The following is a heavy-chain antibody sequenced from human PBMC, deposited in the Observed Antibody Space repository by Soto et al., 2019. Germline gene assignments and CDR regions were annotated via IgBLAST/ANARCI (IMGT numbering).Heavy chain of an antibody. CDR2: ISYDESNK. CDR3: ANLGSGYLDWAASAEENGPFF. V-gene: IGHV3-30*18. D-gene: IGHD3-9*01. J-gene: IGHJ4*02. Sequence: GGSLRLSCAASGFTFSSYGMHWVRQAPGKGLEWVAVISYDESNKYYADSVKGRFTISRDNPKNTLYLQMNSLRAEDTAVYYCANLGSGYLDWAASAEENGPFFWGQGTLVTVSS. CDR1: GFTFSSYG.